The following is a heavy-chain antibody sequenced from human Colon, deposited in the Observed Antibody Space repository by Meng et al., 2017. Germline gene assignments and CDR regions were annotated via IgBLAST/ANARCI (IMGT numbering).Heavy chain of an antibody. D-gene: IGHD4-23*01. Sequence: QVQLQESGPGLGKPSETLSLACSVSGASVSVNSYWSWVRQPPGRGLEWIGQIDHRGSAYYRPSLNSRVTMSLDKSRNQFSLRLTSVTAADTAVYYCARHGGYYQDFWGQGTLVTVSS. CDR2: IDHRGSA. CDR3: ARHGGYYQDF. CDR1: GASVSVNSY. J-gene: IGHJ4*02. V-gene: IGHV4-4*02.